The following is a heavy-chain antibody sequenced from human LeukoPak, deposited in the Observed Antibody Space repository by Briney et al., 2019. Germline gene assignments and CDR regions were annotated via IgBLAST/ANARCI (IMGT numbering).Heavy chain of an antibody. CDR2: IYTSGST. Sequence: SETLSLTCTVSGGSISSYYWSWIRQPAGKGLEWIGRIYTSGSTNYNPSLKSRVTMSVDTSKNQFSLKLSSVTAADTAVYYCARVRKVAVAGILDTARKNAFDIWGQGTMVTVSS. CDR1: GGSISSYY. CDR3: ARVRKVAVAGILDTARKNAFDI. V-gene: IGHV4-4*07. J-gene: IGHJ3*02. D-gene: IGHD6-19*01.